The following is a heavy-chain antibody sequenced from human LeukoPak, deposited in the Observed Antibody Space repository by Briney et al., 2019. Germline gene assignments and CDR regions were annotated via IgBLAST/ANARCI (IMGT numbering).Heavy chain of an antibody. J-gene: IGHJ4*02. V-gene: IGHV3-7*03. Sequence: GGSLRLSCAASGFTFSSYWMQWVRQAPGKGLEWVANIKQDGSEKYYADSVKGRFIISRDNAKNALYLQMSSLRAEGTAIYYCARRYFDYWGQGTLVTVSS. CDR1: GFTFSSYW. CDR3: ARRYFDY. CDR2: IKQDGSEK.